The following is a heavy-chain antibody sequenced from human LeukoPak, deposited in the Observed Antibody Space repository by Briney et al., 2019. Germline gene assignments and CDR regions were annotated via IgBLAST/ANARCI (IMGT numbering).Heavy chain of an antibody. Sequence: SETLSLTCAVSGGSISNNYWSWIRQPPGKGLEGIGYISYSGSTNYNPFLKSRVTMSVDTSKNQFSLKLRSVTAADTAVYYSARRGWQQTMYSGQGTLVTVSS. CDR3: ARRGWQQTMY. CDR2: ISYSGST. D-gene: IGHD5-24*01. CDR1: GGSISNNY. J-gene: IGHJ4*02. V-gene: IGHV4-59*01.